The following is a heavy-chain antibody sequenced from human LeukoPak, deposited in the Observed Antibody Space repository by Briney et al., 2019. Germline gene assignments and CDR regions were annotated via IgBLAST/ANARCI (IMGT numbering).Heavy chain of an antibody. CDR1: GYSFANYF. J-gene: IGHJ6*02. Sequence: GESLKISCKGSGYSFANYFIAWVRQMPGKGLEWMGIIYPGDSDTRYSPSFQGQVTISADKSINTAYLQWSSLKASDTAMYYCARRRLANKKHYYYYYGLDVWGQGTTVTVSS. CDR2: IYPGDSDT. CDR3: ARRRLANKKHYYYYYGLDV. V-gene: IGHV5-51*01. D-gene: IGHD3-9*01.